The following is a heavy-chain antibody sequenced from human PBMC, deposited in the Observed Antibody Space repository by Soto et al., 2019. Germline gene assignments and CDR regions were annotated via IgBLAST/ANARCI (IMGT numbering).Heavy chain of an antibody. D-gene: IGHD2-2*01. Sequence: EVQLLESGGGLVQPGGSLILYCAASGFTFSSYAMSWVRQAPGKGLEWVSAISGSGGSTYYADSVKGRFTISRDNSKNTLYLQMNSLRAEDTAVYYCAETQRNTKPAYYYGTDVWSQGTTLTVSS. V-gene: IGHV3-23*01. J-gene: IGHJ6*02. CDR2: ISGSGGST. CDR1: GFTFSSYA. CDR3: AETQRNTKPAYYYGTDV.